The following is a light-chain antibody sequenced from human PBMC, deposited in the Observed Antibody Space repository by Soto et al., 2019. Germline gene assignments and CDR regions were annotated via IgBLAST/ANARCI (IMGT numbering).Light chain of an antibody. J-gene: IGLJ1*01. CDR2: DDN. CDR3: GSWASSLSAYV. CDR1: SSNIGGNS. Sequence: QSVLTQPPSFSAGPGQKVTITCSGSSSNIGGNSVSWYQELPGTARNLLIYDDNKRPSGIPDRFSGSKSGTSATLGITGFQTGDEADYYCGSWASSLSAYVLGTGTTVTV. V-gene: IGLV1-51*01.